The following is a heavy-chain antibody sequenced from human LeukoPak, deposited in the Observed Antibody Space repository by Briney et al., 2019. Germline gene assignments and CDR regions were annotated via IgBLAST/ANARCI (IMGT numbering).Heavy chain of an antibody. D-gene: IGHD6-6*01. V-gene: IGHV4-4*02. J-gene: IGHJ4*02. CDR1: GGSISSSNW. CDR2: IHHSGTT. CDR3: ARGEYSSSRSFGY. Sequence: SGTLSLTCAVSGGSISSSNWWSWVRQPPGKGLEWIGEIHHSGTTDYNPSLKSRVTISVDKSKNQFSLKLSSVTAADTAVYYCARGEYSSSRSFGYWGQGTLVTVSS.